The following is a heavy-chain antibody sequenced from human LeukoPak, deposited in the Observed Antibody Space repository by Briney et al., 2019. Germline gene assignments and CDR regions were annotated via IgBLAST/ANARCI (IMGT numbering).Heavy chain of an antibody. V-gene: IGHV3-33*01. CDR3: ARDQAYYDFWSGASAAFDP. CDR1: GFTFSSYG. Sequence: PGRSLRLSCAASGFTFSSYGMHWVRQAPGKGLEWVAVIWYDGSNKYYADSVKGRFTISRDNSKNTLYLQMNSLRAEDTAVYYCARDQAYYDFWSGASAAFDPWGQGTLVTVSS. J-gene: IGHJ5*02. D-gene: IGHD3-3*01. CDR2: IWYDGSNK.